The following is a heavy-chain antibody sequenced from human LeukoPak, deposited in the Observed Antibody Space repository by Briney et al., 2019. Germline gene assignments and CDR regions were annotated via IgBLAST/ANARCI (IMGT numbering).Heavy chain of an antibody. J-gene: IGHJ4*02. D-gene: IGHD3-9*01. CDR1: GFTFSSYS. CDR3: ASGHGDILTGYYSDY. Sequence: PGGSLRLSCAASGFTFSSYSMNWVRQAPGKGLERVPSISSSSSYIYYADSVKGRFTISRDNAKNSLYLQMNSLRAEDTAVYYCASGHGDILTGYYSDYWGQGTLVTVSS. CDR2: ISSSSSYI. V-gene: IGHV3-21*01.